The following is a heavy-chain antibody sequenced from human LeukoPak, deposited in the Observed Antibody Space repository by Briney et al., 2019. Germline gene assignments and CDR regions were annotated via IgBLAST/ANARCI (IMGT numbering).Heavy chain of an antibody. Sequence: PGGSLRLSCAASGFTVSSNYMSWVRQAPGKGLEWVSVIYSGGSTYYADSVKGRFTISRDNSKNTLYLQMNSLRAEDTAVYYCARGPGAVAGTGLYFDYWGQGTLVTVSS. V-gene: IGHV3-66*01. CDR1: GFTVSSNY. D-gene: IGHD6-19*01. CDR2: IYSGGST. J-gene: IGHJ4*02. CDR3: ARGPGAVAGTGLYFDY.